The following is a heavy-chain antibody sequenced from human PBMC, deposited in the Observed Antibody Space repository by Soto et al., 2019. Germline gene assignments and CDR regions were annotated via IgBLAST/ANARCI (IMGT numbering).Heavy chain of an antibody. V-gene: IGHV4-59*08. CDR2: IYYSGST. D-gene: IGHD2-15*01. CDR1: GGSMTSYY. J-gene: IGHJ5*02. Sequence: PSETLSLTCTVSGGSMTSYYWSWIRQPPGTGQERIGYIYYSGSTYYNPSLKSRVTITLETSTSQFSLRLTSVTASDTAVYYCARRRGYCSAGSCYSTFGFDPWGQGILVTVSS. CDR3: ARRRGYCSAGSCYSTFGFDP.